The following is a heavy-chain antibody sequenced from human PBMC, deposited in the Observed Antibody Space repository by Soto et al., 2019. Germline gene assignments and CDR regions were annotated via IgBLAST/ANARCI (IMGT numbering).Heavy chain of an antibody. Sequence: QVQLVQSGAEVKKPGSSVKVSCKASGGTFSSYTISWVRQAPGQGLEWMGRIIPILGIVNYAQKFQGRVTITADKSTSTAYMELSSLRSDDTAVYYCARDPGYSGYYYCGMDVWGQGTTVTVSS. V-gene: IGHV1-69*08. CDR1: GGTFSSYT. CDR3: ARDPGYSGYYYCGMDV. J-gene: IGHJ6*02. D-gene: IGHD5-12*01. CDR2: IIPILGIV.